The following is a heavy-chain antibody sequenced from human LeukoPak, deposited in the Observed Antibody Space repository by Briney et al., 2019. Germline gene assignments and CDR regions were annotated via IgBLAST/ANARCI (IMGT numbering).Heavy chain of an antibody. V-gene: IGHV1-8*03. D-gene: IGHD3-22*01. CDR3: ARDYYYDSSGQNAFDI. Sequence: ASVKVSCKASGGTFTSYDINWVRQATGQGLEWMGWMNPNSGNTGYAQKFQGRVTITRNTSISTAYMELSSLRSEDTAVYYCARDYYYDSSGQNAFDIWGQGTMVTVSS. J-gene: IGHJ3*02. CDR2: MNPNSGNT. CDR1: GGTFTSYD.